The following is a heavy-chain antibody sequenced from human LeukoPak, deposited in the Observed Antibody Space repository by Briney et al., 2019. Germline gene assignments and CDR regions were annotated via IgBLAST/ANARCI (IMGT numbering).Heavy chain of an antibody. CDR2: IGISSGNT. CDR3: ARGAYVEMGTIDGHFDY. V-gene: IGHV3-48*04. D-gene: IGHD5-24*01. Sequence: PGGSLRLSCTASGFPFIDYSMNWVRQAPGKGLEWISYIGISSGNTKYADSVKGRFTISADNAKNSLYLQMNSLRVEDTAVYYCARGAYVEMGTIDGHFDYWGQGTLVTVSP. CDR1: GFPFIDYS. J-gene: IGHJ4*02.